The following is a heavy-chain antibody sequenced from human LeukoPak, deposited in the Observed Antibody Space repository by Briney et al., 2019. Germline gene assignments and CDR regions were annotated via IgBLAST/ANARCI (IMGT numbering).Heavy chain of an antibody. CDR3: ARDRDDILTGYSLTSFWFDP. Sequence: QPGGSLRLSCAASGFTFSSYGLHWVRQAPGKGLEWVAVIWYDGSNKYYADSVKGRFTISRDNSKNTLYLQMNSLRAEDTAVYYCARDRDDILTGYSLTSFWFDPWGQGTLVTVSS. CDR2: IWYDGSNK. J-gene: IGHJ5*02. V-gene: IGHV3-33*01. D-gene: IGHD3-9*01. CDR1: GFTFSSYG.